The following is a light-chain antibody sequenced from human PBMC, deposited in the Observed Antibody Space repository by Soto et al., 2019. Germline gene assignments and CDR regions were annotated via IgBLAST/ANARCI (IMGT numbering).Light chain of an antibody. CDR3: QKYNSAPFT. CDR2: AAS. CDR1: QDINNF. J-gene: IGKJ4*01. Sequence: DIQMTQSPSSLSASVGYRFTIACRTSQDINNFLAWYQQKPGKVPWLLIYAASTLQSGVPSRFSGSGSGTDFTLTISGLQPEDVATYYCQKYNSAPFTFGGGTKVEIK. V-gene: IGKV1-27*01.